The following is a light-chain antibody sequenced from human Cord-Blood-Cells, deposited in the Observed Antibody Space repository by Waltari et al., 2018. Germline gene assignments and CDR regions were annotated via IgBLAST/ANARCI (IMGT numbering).Light chain of an antibody. CDR1: PSFSSY. CDR2: AAS. V-gene: IGKV1-39*01. CDR3: QQSYSTPPFT. Sequence: DIQMTQSPSSLSASVGDRVTIPCRASPSFSSYLNWYQQKPGKAPKFLIYAASSLQSGVPSRFSGSGSGTDFTLNISSLQPEDFATYYCQQSYSTPPFTFGPGTKVDIK. J-gene: IGKJ3*01.